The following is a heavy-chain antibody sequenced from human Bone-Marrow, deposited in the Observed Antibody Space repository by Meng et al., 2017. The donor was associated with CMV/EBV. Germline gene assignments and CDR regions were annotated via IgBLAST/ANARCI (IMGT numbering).Heavy chain of an antibody. CDR3: ARDRGRSRSPGEGY. V-gene: IGHV3-66*01. CDR1: GFTFSSYA. J-gene: IGHJ4*02. Sequence: GGSLRLSCAASGFTFSSYAMSWVRQAPGKGLEWVSVIYSGGSTYYADSVKGRFTISRDKAKNSLYLQMNSLRAEDTAVYYCARDRGRSRSPGEGYWGQGTLVTVSS. CDR2: IYSGGST. D-gene: IGHD6-13*01.